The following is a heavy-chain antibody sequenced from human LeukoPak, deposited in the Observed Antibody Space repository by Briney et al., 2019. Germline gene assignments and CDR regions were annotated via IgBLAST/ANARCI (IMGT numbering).Heavy chain of an antibody. CDR3: ARVQRNYDILTGYYTYYFDY. V-gene: IGHV4-31*03. Sequence: SRTLSLTCTVSGGSISSGGYYWSWIRQHPGKGLEWIGYIYYSGSTYYNPSLKSRVTISVDTSKNQFSLKLSSVTAADTAVYYCARVQRNYDILTGYYTYYFDYWGQGTLVTVSS. CDR1: GGSISSGGYY. J-gene: IGHJ4*02. D-gene: IGHD3-9*01. CDR2: IYYSGST.